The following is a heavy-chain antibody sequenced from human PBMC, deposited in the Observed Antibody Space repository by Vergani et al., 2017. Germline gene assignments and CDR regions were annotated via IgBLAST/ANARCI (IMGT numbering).Heavy chain of an antibody. V-gene: IGHV4-39*02. CDR2: IYYSENK. D-gene: IGHD3-16*01. CDR1: GGSITYGAFY. Sequence: QLQLQESGPGLVKPSETLSLTCTVSGGSITYGAFYWGWIRQSPGKGLECIGSIYYSENKFYNPSLESRVTLSIDTTKNQFSLKLKSVTAADTAVYYCARDTFHFDSENYDDVFDSWGQGTMVIVSS. J-gene: IGHJ3*02. CDR3: ARDTFHFDSENYDDVFDS.